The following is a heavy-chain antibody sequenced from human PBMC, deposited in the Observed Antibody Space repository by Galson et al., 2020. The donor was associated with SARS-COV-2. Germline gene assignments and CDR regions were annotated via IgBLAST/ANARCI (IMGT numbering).Heavy chain of an antibody. V-gene: IGHV3-53*04. J-gene: IGHJ4*02. Sequence: GESLKISCAASGFTVSSSYMSWVRQAPGKGLEWVSLIYSGGDTYYADSVKGRFTISRHNSKNTLYLQMNSLRAEDTAVYYCARAKTSYGDYVLKPPYYFDYWGQGTLVTVSS. D-gene: IGHD4-17*01. CDR2: IYSGGDT. CDR1: GFTVSSSY. CDR3: ARAKTSYGDYVLKPPYYFDY.